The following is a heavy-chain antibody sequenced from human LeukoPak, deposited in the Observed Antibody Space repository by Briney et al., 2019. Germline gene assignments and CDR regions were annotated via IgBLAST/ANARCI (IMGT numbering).Heavy chain of an antibody. CDR2: IDRPAKSYAT. D-gene: IGHD1-26*01. CDR1: GFTLSDSA. CDR3: ARHWEGVESDAFDI. J-gene: IGHJ3*02. V-gene: IGHV3-73*01. Sequence: GGSLKLSCAASGFTLSDSAIHWVRQASGKGLEWVGLIDRPAKSYATAYGASVGGRFTISRDDSKNTLSLQMNSLRADDTALYYRARHWEGVESDAFDIWGQGTMVTVSS.